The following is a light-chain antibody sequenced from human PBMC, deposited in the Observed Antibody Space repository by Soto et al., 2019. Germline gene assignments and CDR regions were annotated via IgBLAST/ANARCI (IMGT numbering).Light chain of an antibody. CDR1: QSISSSY. CDR2: GIS. Sequence: EIVLTQSPGTLSLSPGERATLSCRASQSISSSYLAWYQQKPGQAPRLLIYGISSRATGIPDRFSGSGSGTDFTLTISRLEPEDFAVYHCQQYGSSLLTFGGGTKVEI. V-gene: IGKV3-20*01. CDR3: QQYGSSLLT. J-gene: IGKJ4*01.